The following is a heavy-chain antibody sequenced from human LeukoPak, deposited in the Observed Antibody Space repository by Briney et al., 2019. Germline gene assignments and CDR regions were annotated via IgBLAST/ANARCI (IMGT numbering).Heavy chain of an antibody. D-gene: IGHD6-19*01. J-gene: IGHJ4*02. Sequence: GGSLRLSCAASGFTFSSYGMHWVRQAPGKGLEWVAVISYDGSNKYYADSVKGRFAISRDNSKNTLYLQMNSLRAEDTALYYCAKGGIAVAGTIDYWGQGTLVTVSS. CDR2: ISYDGSNK. V-gene: IGHV3-30*18. CDR1: GFTFSSYG. CDR3: AKGGIAVAGTIDY.